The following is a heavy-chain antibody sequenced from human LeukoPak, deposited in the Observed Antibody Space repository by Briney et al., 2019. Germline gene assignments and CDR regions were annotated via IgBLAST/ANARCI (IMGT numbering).Heavy chain of an antibody. CDR1: GGSISTSSSYY. Sequence: PSETLSLTCTVSGGSISTSSSYYWGWIRQPPGKGLEWIGSIYYTGDTYYNSSLKSRVTISVDTSKNQFALKLTSVTAADTALYYCARLRGYTCGNPGYWGQGSLVTVSS. CDR3: ARLRGYTCGNPGY. V-gene: IGHV4-39*01. D-gene: IGHD5-18*01. CDR2: IYYTGDT. J-gene: IGHJ4*02.